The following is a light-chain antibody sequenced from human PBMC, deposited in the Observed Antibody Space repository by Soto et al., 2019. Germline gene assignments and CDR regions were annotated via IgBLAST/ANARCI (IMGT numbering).Light chain of an antibody. CDR1: QGISNY. CDR3: QKYYTAPLK. Sequence: DVQMTQSPSSLSASIGDRVTITCRASQGISNYLAWYQQKPGKVPYLLIYAASTLRAGVPSRFSGSGSGTDFALTINNLQPEDVGTYYCQKYYTAPLKFGGGTKVEI. J-gene: IGKJ4*01. V-gene: IGKV1-27*01. CDR2: AAS.